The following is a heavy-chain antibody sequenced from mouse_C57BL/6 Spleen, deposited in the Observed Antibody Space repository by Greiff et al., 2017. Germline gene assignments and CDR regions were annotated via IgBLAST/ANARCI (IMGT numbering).Heavy chain of an antibody. CDR3: ARSDGYYYFDY. CDR2: IDPGDGDT. V-gene: IGHV1-82*01. Sequence: QVQLQQSGPELVKPGASVKISCKASGYAFSSSWMNWVKQRPGKGLEWIGRIDPGDGDTNYNGKFKGKATLTADKSSSTAYMQRSSLTSEDSAVYFCARSDGYYYFDYWGQGTTLTVSS. J-gene: IGHJ2*01. D-gene: IGHD2-3*01. CDR1: GYAFSSSW.